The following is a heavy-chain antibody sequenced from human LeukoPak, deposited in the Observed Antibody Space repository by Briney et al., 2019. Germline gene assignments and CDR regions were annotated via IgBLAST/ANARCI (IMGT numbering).Heavy chain of an antibody. CDR1: GFSLSDYY. Sequence: GTLTLSCAASGFSLSDYYVTGIRQPPGKGLEWVSYLSMSGNSTTYADSVKGRFTISRDNAKNLVFLEMTSLRANDTAIYSCARVHLRPQWGQVTLVTVSP. V-gene: IGHV3-11*01. CDR3: ARVHLRPQ. CDR2: LSMSGNST. D-gene: IGHD1-14*01. J-gene: IGHJ4*02.